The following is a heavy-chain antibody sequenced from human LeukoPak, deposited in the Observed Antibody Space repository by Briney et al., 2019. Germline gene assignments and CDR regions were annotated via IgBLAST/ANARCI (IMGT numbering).Heavy chain of an antibody. J-gene: IGHJ4*02. D-gene: IGHD3/OR15-3a*01. Sequence: SETLSLTCTASGGSISSYYWSWIRQPAGKGLEWIGRIYTSGSTNYNPSLKSRVTISVDTSKNQFSLKLSSVTAADTAVYYCARSHSVWTSFDYWGRGTLVTVSS. CDR3: ARSHSVWTSFDY. V-gene: IGHV4-4*07. CDR1: GGSISSYY. CDR2: IYTSGST.